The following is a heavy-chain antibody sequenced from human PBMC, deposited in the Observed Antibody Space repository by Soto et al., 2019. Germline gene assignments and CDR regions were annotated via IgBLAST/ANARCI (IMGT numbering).Heavy chain of an antibody. J-gene: IGHJ4*02. CDR1: GFTFSSYE. CDR2: ISSSGNTI. CDR3: AGEWTYVGVYDY. V-gene: IGHV3-48*03. Sequence: GGSLRLSFAASGFTFSSYEMNWFRQAPGKGLEWVSYISSSGNTIYYADSVKGRFSISRDNAKNSLYLQMNSLRAEDTAVYDWAGEWTYVGVYDYWGQGTLVTVSS. D-gene: IGHD3-16*01.